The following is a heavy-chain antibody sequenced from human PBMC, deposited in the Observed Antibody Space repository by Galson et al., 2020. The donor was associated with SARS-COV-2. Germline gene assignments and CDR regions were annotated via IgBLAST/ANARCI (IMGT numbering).Heavy chain of an antibody. CDR1: GGSISSGSYY. Sequence: SETLSLTCTVSGGSISSGSYYWSWIRQPAGKELECIGRIHSTASTNYNPSLKSRVTISVDTSKNQFSLRLSSVTAADTAVYYCARSHDSSGDAVDIWGQGTMVTVSS. D-gene: IGHD3-22*01. V-gene: IGHV4-61*02. CDR2: IHSTAST. CDR3: ARSHDSSGDAVDI. J-gene: IGHJ3*02.